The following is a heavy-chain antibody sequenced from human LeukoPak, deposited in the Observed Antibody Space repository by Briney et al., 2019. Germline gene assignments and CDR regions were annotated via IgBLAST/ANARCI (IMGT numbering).Heavy chain of an antibody. J-gene: IGHJ5*02. V-gene: IGHV3-30*03. Sequence: GGSLRLSCAASGFTFSSYGMHWARQAPGKGLEWVAVISYDGSNKYYADSVKGRFTISRDNSKNTLYLQMNSLRAEDTAVYYCARDRVVAARAAGRVLIDPWGQGTLVTVSS. CDR2: ISYDGSNK. D-gene: IGHD6-6*01. CDR1: GFTFSSYG. CDR3: ARDRVVAARAAGRVLIDP.